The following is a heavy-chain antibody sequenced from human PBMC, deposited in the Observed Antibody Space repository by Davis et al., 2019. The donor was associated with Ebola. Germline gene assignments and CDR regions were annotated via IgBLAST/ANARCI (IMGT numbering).Heavy chain of an antibody. CDR2: ISGSGGST. D-gene: IGHD2-8*02. V-gene: IGHV3-23*01. Sequence: PGGSLRPSCPAPGFTFSSYAMTWFRQAPGKGLEWVSDISGSGGSTYYADSVKGRFNISRDNCKNTLYLQMNSLRAEDTAVYYCAKGSGWYWFDYWAQGTLVTVSS. CDR1: GFTFSSYA. CDR3: AKGSGWYWFDY. J-gene: IGHJ4*02.